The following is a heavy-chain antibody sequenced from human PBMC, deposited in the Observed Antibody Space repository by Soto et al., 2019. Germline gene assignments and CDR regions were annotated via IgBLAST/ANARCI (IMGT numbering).Heavy chain of an antibody. CDR3: VRSHAAYSHGSRLFDP. Sequence: GPSVKVSCKASGYTFINYGISWVRQAPGQGLEWMGWISADNGDTKNIQKFQDRVTLTTDTSTNTAYMELGRLRSDDTAVYYCVRSHAAYSHGSRLFDPWGQGTLVTVSS. CDR1: GYTFINYG. J-gene: IGHJ5*02. CDR2: ISADNGDT. D-gene: IGHD5-18*01. V-gene: IGHV1-18*04.